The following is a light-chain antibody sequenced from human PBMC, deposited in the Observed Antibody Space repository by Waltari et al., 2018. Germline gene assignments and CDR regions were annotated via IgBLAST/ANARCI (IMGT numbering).Light chain of an antibody. CDR2: GAS. J-gene: IGKJ1*01. CDR3: QHYFNWPRT. V-gene: IGKV3-15*01. Sequence: EIVMTQSPAILSVSPGESATLSCRASQGVSSHLALYQQKPGQAPRLLSYGASTRATGVPVRFSGSGSGTEFTLTISSLQSEDFAAYYCQHYFNWPRTFGQGTKVEVK. CDR1: QGVSSH.